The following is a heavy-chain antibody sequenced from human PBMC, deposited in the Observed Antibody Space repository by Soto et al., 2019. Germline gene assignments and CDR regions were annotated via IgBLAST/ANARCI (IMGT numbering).Heavy chain of an antibody. V-gene: IGHV3-21*01. CDR1: GFTFSSYS. CDR2: ISSSSSYI. Sequence: GGSLRLSCAASGFTFSSYSMNWVRQAPGKGLEWVSSISSSSSYIYYADSVKGRFTISRDNAKNSLYLQMNSLRAEDAAVYYYAREHPQYDFVWESFDYWGQGTLVTVSS. CDR3: AREHPQYDFVWESFDY. D-gene: IGHD3-16*01. J-gene: IGHJ4*02.